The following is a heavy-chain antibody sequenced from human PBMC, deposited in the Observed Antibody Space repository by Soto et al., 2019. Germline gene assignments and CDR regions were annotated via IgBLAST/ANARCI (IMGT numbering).Heavy chain of an antibody. V-gene: IGHV4-4*02. Sequence: QVQLQESGPGLVKPSGTLTLTCAVSGDSISSSYWWSWVRQSPGRGLEWIGEIYHIGITNYNPSLKSRVSISVDKSKNQFSLKLTYVTGADTAVYYCARDRGKETFYYNGMDVWGQGTTVTVSS. CDR3: ARDRGKETFYYNGMDV. CDR1: GDSISSSYW. CDR2: IYHIGIT. J-gene: IGHJ6*02.